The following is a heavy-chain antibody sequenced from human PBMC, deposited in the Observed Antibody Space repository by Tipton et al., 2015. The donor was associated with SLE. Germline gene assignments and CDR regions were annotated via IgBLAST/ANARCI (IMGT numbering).Heavy chain of an antibody. D-gene: IGHD3-22*01. J-gene: IGHJ4*02. Sequence: SLRLSCATSGFTLDDYVIVWVWQVSGKGLEWVSGISWNSDGIGYADSVKGRFTISRDNSKNTLYLQMNSLSAADTAVCYFVIGPAGYYDNRGYYLPHYWGQGTLVTVSS. CDR1: GFTLDDYV. CDR2: ISWNSDGI. V-gene: IGHV3-9*01. CDR3: VIGPAGYYDNRGYYLPHY.